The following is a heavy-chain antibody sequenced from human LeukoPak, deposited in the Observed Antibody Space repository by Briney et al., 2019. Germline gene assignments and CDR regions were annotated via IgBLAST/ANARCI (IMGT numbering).Heavy chain of an antibody. V-gene: IGHV4-30-2*01. D-gene: IGHD3-22*01. Sequence: SQTLSLTCAVSGGSISSGGYSWSWIRQPPGKGLEWIGYIYHSGSTYYNPSLKSRVTISVDRSKNQFSLKLSSVTAADTAVYYCARQITMIEYYFDYWGQGTLVTVSS. CDR3: ARQITMIEYYFDY. CDR2: IYHSGST. CDR1: GGSISSGGYS. J-gene: IGHJ4*02.